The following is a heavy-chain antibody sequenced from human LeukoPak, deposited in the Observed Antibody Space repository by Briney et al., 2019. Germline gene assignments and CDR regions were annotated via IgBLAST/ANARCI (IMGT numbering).Heavy chain of an antibody. Sequence: PGGSLRLSCVASGFNFDEYAMTWVRQAPGKGLEWISCIYRDSSVKHYADSVRGRFTVSRDNAKNSVYLQMNSLGAEDTAVYFCARYGSGSNYRDPFDSWGQGTLVTVSS. J-gene: IGHJ4*02. CDR2: IYRDSSVK. D-gene: IGHD3-10*01. CDR3: ARYGSGSNYRDPFDS. V-gene: IGHV3-48*01. CDR1: GFNFDEYA.